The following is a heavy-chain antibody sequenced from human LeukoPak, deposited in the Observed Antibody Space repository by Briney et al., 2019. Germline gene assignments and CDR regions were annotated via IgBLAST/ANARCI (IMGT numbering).Heavy chain of an antibody. D-gene: IGHD2-15*01. CDR3: ARPTGGIVVGEGMDV. V-gene: IGHV1-69*13. CDR2: IIPIFGTA. J-gene: IGHJ6*02. CDR1: GGTFSSYA. Sequence: ASAKVSCKASGGTFSSYAISWVRQAPGQGLEWMGGIIPIFGTANYAQKFQGRVTITADESTSTAYMELSSLRSEDAAVYYCARPTGGIVVGEGMDVWGQGTTVTVSS.